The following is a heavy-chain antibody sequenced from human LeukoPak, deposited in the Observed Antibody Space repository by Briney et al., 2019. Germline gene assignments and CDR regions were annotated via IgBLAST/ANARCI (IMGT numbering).Heavy chain of an antibody. CDR1: GFTFSTYW. CDR3: ARSSLDY. V-gene: IGHV3-74*01. Sequence: GGSLRLSCAASGFTFSTYWMHWVRQAPGKGLVWVSHINIEGNTTTYADSVKGRFTFSRDHAKTTLYLQLNSLRAEETAMYYCARSSLDYWGQGTLVTVSS. CDR2: INIEGNTT. J-gene: IGHJ4*02.